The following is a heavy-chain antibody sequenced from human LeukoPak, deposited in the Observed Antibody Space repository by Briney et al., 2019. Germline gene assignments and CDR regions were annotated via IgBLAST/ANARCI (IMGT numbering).Heavy chain of an antibody. CDR1: GGSISSYY. J-gene: IGHJ6*02. CDR3: ARDRNYYGPPYYYGMDV. V-gene: IGHV4-59*01. Sequence: PSETLSLNCTVSGGSISSYYWSWIRQPPGKGLEWIGYIYYSGSTNYNPSLKSRVTISVDTSKNQFSLKLSSVTAADTAVYYCARDRNYYGPPYYYGMDVWGQGTTVTVSS. CDR2: IYYSGST. D-gene: IGHD3-22*01.